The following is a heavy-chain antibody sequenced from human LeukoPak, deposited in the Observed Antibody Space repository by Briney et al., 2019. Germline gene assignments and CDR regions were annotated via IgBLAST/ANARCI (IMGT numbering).Heavy chain of an antibody. CDR2: INHSGST. CDR3: ARRRNYYGSGRPAPFDY. V-gene: IGHV4-34*01. J-gene: IGHJ4*02. CDR1: GGSFSGYY. D-gene: IGHD3-10*01. Sequence: SETLTLTCAVYGGSFSGYYWSWIRQPPGKGREWVGEINHSGSTNYNPSLKSRVTISVDTSKNQFSLKLSSVTAADTAVYYCARRRNYYGSGRPAPFDYWGQGTLVTVSS.